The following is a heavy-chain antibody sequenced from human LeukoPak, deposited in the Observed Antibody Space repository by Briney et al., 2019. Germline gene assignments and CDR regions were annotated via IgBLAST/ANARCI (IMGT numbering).Heavy chain of an antibody. J-gene: IGHJ4*02. Sequence: PGGSLRLSCAASGFTFNKYHMNWVRQAPGKGLEWVSSIGSSSTYTYYADSVKGRFTISRDNAKNSLYLQMNSLRVEDTAVYYCARDGDWGQGTLVTVSS. CDR1: GFTFNKYH. CDR3: ARDGD. CDR2: IGSSSTYT. D-gene: IGHD3-16*01. V-gene: IGHV3-21*01.